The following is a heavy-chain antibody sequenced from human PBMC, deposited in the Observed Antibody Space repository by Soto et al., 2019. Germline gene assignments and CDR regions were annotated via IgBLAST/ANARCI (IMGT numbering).Heavy chain of an antibody. CDR3: TTPYGDYEMDV. J-gene: IGHJ6*04. V-gene: IGHV3-15*01. D-gene: IGHD4-17*01. CDR2: IKSKTDGGTT. CDR1: GFTFSNAW. Sequence: EVQLVESGGGLVKPGGSLRLSCAASGFTFSNAWMSWVRQAPGKGLEWVGRIKSKTDGGTTDYAAPVRGRFTISRDDSKNTLYLQMNSLKTEDTAVYYCTTPYGDYEMDVWGKGTTVTVSS.